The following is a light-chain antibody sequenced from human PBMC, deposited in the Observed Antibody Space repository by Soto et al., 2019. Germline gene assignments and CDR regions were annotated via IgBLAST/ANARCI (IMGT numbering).Light chain of an antibody. CDR1: QSLLNSNGYNY. CDR2: LGS. V-gene: IGKV2-28*01. CDR3: MHPLHSWT. Sequence: DIVMTQSPLSLPVTPGDTSSSSCRTRQSLLNSNGYNYVDWYLQKPGQSPQLRVYLGSNRASGDPARFIGSRSCTYFTLKTSRVEAEDVEVYYGMHPLHSWTVGKGTKVYIK. J-gene: IGKJ1*01.